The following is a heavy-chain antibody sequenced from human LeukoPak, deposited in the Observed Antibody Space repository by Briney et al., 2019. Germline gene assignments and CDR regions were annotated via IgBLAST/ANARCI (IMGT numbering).Heavy chain of an antibody. D-gene: IGHD2-2*01. CDR2: ISWNSGSI. J-gene: IGHJ6*03. V-gene: IGHV3-9*01. CDR3: ANLGSAGCRRITSCSAYMDV. Sequence: GGSLRLSCAASGFTFDDYAMHWVRQAPGKGLERVSGISWNSGSIGYADSVKGRFTISRDNAKNSLYLQMNSLRDEDTALYYCANLGSAGCRRITSCSAYMDVWGKGTTVTVSS. CDR1: GFTFDDYA.